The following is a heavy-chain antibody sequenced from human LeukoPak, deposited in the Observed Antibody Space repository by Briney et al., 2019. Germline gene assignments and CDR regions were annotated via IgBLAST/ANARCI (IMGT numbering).Heavy chain of an antibody. V-gene: IGHV1-2*02. Sequence: ASVRVSCKASGYTFTSYYMHWVRQAPGQGLEWMGIINPNSGGTNYAQKFQGRVTMTRDTSISTAYMELGRLRSDDTAVYYCASGLSGSYSDFDYWGQGTLVTVSS. CDR1: GYTFTSYY. J-gene: IGHJ4*02. D-gene: IGHD3-10*01. CDR3: ASGLSGSYSDFDY. CDR2: INPNSGGT.